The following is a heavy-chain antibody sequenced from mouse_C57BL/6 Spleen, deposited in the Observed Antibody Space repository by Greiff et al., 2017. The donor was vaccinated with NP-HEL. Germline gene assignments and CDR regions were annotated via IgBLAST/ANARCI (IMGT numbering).Heavy chain of an antibody. CDR2: IYPGDGDT. D-gene: IGHD1-1*01. Sequence: VQLQQSGAELVKPGASVKISCKASGYAFSSYWMNWVKQRPGKGLEWIGQIYPGDGDTNYNGKFKGKATLTADKSSSTAYMQLSSLTSEDSAVYVCARRRASSYAFFDYWGQGTTLTVSS. CDR3: ARRRASSYAFFDY. J-gene: IGHJ2*01. V-gene: IGHV1-80*01. CDR1: GYAFSSYW.